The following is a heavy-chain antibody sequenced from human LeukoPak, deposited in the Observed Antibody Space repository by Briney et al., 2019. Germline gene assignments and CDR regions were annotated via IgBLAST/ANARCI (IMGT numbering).Heavy chain of an antibody. CDR1: GFTFSSYA. CDR3: ARQETVMLQGRHAFDV. CDR2: INDSGTT. D-gene: IGHD3-16*01. Sequence: GSLRLSCAASGFTFSSYAMSWIRQFPGKGLEWIGEINDSGTTNNNPSLKNRVTISVDPSKNQFSLKLSSVTAAETAVYYCARQETVMLQGRHAFDVWGQGTVVTVSS. V-gene: IGHV4-34*01. J-gene: IGHJ3*01.